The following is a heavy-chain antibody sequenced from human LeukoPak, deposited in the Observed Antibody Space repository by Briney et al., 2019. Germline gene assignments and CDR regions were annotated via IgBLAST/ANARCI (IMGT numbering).Heavy chain of an antibody. CDR3: ARAAAGTMDY. CDR1: GFTFSSYA. V-gene: IGHV3-30*01. D-gene: IGHD6-13*01. J-gene: IGHJ4*02. CDR2: ISYDGSNK. Sequence: GGSLRLSCAASGFTFSSYAMHWVRQAPGKGLERVAVISYDGSNKYYADSVKGRFTISRDNSKNTLYLQMNSLRAEDTAVYYCARAAAGTMDYWGQGTLVTVSS.